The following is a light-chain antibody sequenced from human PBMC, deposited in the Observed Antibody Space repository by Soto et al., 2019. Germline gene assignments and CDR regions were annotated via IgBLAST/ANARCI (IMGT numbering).Light chain of an antibody. CDR3: QQYKSGST. Sequence: DIQMTQSPSTLSTSVGDRATTTCRATQNIDRWLAWYQQKPGKAPKLLIYEASSLEGGVPSRFSGSGSGTEFTLTVSGLQAEDFATYWCQQYKSGSTFGQGTKLDFK. CDR1: QNIDRW. CDR2: EAS. V-gene: IGKV1-5*01. J-gene: IGKJ1*01.